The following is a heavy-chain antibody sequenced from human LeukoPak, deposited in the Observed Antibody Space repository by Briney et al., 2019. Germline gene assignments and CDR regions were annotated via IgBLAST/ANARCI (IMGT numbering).Heavy chain of an antibody. V-gene: IGHV3-23*01. CDR3: AKGHSAYGTGFDY. Sequence: GGSLILSCAASGITFSTFAMSWVRQAPGRGLECVSLISGGGDRTYYAETVRGRFTISRDNSKNTLYLQMSSLRADDTAIYYCAKGHSAYGTGFDYWGQGTLVTVSS. CDR2: ISGGGDRT. J-gene: IGHJ4*02. CDR1: GITFSTFA. D-gene: IGHD5-12*01.